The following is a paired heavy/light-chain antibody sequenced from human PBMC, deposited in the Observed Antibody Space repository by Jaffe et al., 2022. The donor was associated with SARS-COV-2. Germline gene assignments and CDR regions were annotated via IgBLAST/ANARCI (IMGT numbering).Light chain of an antibody. V-gene: IGLV3-21*02. Sequence: SYVLTQPPSVSLAPGQTARITCGGNNIESKSVHWYQQKPGQVPVLIVNEDRGRPSGIPERFSGSNSGNTATLTISRVEAGDEADYYCQVWDSSSNLGVFGGGTKLTVL. CDR1: NIESKS. CDR2: EDR. CDR3: QVWDSSSNLGV. J-gene: IGLJ3*02.
Heavy chain of an antibody. D-gene: IGHD3-16*02. J-gene: IGHJ6*02. CDR3: AKVVLSHYYYYGLDV. CDR2: ISYDGNNK. CDR1: GFTFSNYG. V-gene: IGHV3-30*18. Sequence: QVQLVDSGGGVVQPGGSLRLSCAASGFTFSNYGIHWVRQAPGKGLEWVALISYDGNNKYYADSVKGRFTISRDNSKNTVYLQMNSLRAEDTAVYHCAKVVLSHYYYYGLDVWGQGTTVTVSS.